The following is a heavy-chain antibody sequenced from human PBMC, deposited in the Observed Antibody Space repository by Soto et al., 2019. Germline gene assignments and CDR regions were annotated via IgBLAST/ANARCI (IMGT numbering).Heavy chain of an antibody. Sequence: QVHLVQSGGGVVQTGRSLRLSCAGSGFTFSSFGLHWVRQAPGKGLEWLAVITFDGTIKYYADSVRARFSVARGNSQSMMWLHMVSLRARQPSVYHCARDGEAYTWHVVFCYFAHLRQATLVTVSS. V-gene: IGHV3-30-3*01. CDR2: ITFDGTIK. J-gene: IGHJ4*02. CDR1: GFTFSSFG. D-gene: IGHD4-17*01. CDR3: ARDGEAYTWHVVFCYFAH.